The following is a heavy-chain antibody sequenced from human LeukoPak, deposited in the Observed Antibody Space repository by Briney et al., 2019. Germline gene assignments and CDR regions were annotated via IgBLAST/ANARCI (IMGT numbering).Heavy chain of an antibody. V-gene: IGHV1-2*02. D-gene: IGHD2-2*01. Sequence: ASVKVSCKASGYTFTGYYMHWVRQAPGQGLEWMGWINPNSGGTNYAQKFQGRVTMTRDTSISTAYMELSRLRSDDTAVYYCARVQRDCSSTSCYDEMGYYYYGMDVWGQGTTVTVSS. CDR3: ARVQRDCSSTSCYDEMGYYYYGMDV. CDR2: INPNSGGT. J-gene: IGHJ6*02. CDR1: GYTFTGYY.